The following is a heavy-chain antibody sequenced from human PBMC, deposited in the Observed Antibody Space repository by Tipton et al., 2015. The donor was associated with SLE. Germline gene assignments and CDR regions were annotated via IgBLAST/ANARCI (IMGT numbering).Heavy chain of an antibody. CDR3: TRVPESIAAAPDY. Sequence: SLRLSCAASGFTFSNAWMSWVRQAPGKGLEWVGFIRSKAYGGTTEYAASVKGRFTISRDDSKSIAYLQMNSLKTEDTAVYYCTRVPESIAAAPDYWGQGTLVTVSS. D-gene: IGHD6-13*01. CDR2: IRSKAYGGTT. CDR1: GFTFSNAW. V-gene: IGHV3-49*04. J-gene: IGHJ4*02.